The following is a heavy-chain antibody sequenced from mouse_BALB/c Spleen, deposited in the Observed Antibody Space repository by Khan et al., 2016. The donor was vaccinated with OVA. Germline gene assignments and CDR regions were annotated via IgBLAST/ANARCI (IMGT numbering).Heavy chain of an antibody. CDR1: GYSFTSYY. CDR3: IRHGYVAWFTY. Sequence: EVELVESGPELMKPGASVKISCKASGYSFTSYYIHWMIESHGTSLEWIGYIDPFSGATTYNQKFKGQATLTVDTSSNPAYIHFRNLTAEESAVYYCIRHGYVAWFTYWGQGTVVTVSA. CDR2: IDPFSGAT. J-gene: IGHJ3*01. D-gene: IGHD2-2*01. V-gene: IGHV1-31*01.